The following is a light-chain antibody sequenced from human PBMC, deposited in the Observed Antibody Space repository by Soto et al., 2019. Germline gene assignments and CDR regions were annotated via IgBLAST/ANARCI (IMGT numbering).Light chain of an antibody. J-gene: IGLJ2*01. V-gene: IGLV8-61*01. CDR2: NTN. Sequence: QTVVTQEPSLSVSPGGTVTLTCGLNSASVSTTYYPSWYQQTPCQTPRTLIYNTNSRSSGVPDRFSGSIMGNKAALTITGAQADDESDYYCVLYMGSGSVAFGGGTKLTVL. CDR1: SASVSTTYY. CDR3: VLYMGSGSVA.